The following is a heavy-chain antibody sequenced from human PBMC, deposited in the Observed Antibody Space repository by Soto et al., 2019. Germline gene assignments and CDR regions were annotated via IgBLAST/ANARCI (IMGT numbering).Heavy chain of an antibody. CDR1: GFTFSSYA. CDR3: AKDTPLPYSSRPYYFDY. CDR2: ISGSGGST. D-gene: IGHD6-13*01. Sequence: PGGSLRLFCAASGFTFSSYAMSWVRQAPGKGLEWVSAISGSGGSTYYADSVKGRFTISRDNSKNTLYLQMNSLRAEDTAVYYCAKDTPLPYSSRPYYFDYWGQGTLVTVSS. V-gene: IGHV3-23*01. J-gene: IGHJ4*02.